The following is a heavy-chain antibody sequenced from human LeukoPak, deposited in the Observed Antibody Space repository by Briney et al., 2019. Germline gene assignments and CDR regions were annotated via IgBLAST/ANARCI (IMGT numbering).Heavy chain of an antibody. CDR3: AKDMGMVRGVIIDY. CDR1: GFTLDDYA. J-gene: IGHJ4*02. Sequence: GGSLRLSCAASGFTLDDYAMHWVRQAPGKGLEWVSGISWNSGSIGYADSVKGRFTISRDNAKNSLYLQMNSLRAEDTALYYCAKDMGMVRGVIIDYWGQGTLVTVSS. CDR2: ISWNSGSI. V-gene: IGHV3-9*01. D-gene: IGHD3-10*01.